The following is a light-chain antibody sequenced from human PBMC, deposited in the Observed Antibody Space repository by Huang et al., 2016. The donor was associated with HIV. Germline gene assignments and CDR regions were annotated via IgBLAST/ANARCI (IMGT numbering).Light chain of an antibody. Sequence: EIVMTQSPLSLPVTPGEPASISCRSRQNLLHGLGYTYVDWYLQKPGQSPNLLIYLGSQRASGVPDRFSGSGSGTDFTLKSSRVEAEDVGVYYCLQTLQTPWTFGQGTKLEIK. V-gene: IGKV2-28*01. CDR1: QNLLHGLGYTY. CDR2: LGS. J-gene: IGKJ2*02. CDR3: LQTLQTPWT.